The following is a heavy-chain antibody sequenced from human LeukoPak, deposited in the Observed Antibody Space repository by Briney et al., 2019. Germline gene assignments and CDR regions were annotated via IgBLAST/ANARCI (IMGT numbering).Heavy chain of an antibody. V-gene: IGHV3-15*01. J-gene: IGHJ6*04. D-gene: IGHD3-3*02. CDR2: IKSEGEGATT. CDR1: RFTMGTAW. CDR3: IAHFPYFYGFDV. Sequence: GGSLRLSCVSSRFTMGTAWMSWVRQAPGKGLEWLGHIKSEGEGATTDYAAPAKGRFAISRDDSKNMIYLQMSSLKIDDTAIYYCIAHFPYFYGFDVWGKGSTVTVSS.